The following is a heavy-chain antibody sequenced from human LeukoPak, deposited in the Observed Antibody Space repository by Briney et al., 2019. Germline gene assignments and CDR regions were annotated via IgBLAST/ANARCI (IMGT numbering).Heavy chain of an antibody. D-gene: IGHD5-24*01. CDR1: GGTFSSYA. Sequence: GASVKVSCKASGGTFSSYAISWVRQAPGQGLEWMGGIIPIFGTANYAQKFQGRVTITTDESTSTAYMGLSSLRSEDTAVYYCARTRDGYNFGFDYWGQGTLVTVSS. V-gene: IGHV1-69*05. CDR2: IIPIFGTA. CDR3: ARTRDGYNFGFDY. J-gene: IGHJ4*02.